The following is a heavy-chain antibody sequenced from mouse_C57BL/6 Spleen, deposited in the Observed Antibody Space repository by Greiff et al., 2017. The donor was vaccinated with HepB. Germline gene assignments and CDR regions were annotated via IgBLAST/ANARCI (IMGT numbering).Heavy chain of an antibody. CDR2: IDPSDSYT. D-gene: IGHD4-1*01. J-gene: IGHJ2*01. CDR1: GYTFTSYW. CDR3: ARSANWASFDY. Sequence: VQLQQPGAELVMPGASVKLSCKASGYTFTSYWMHWVKQRPGQGLEWIGEIDPSDSYTNYNQKFKGKSTLTVDKSSSTAYMQLSSLTSEDSAVYYCARSANWASFDYWGQGTTLTVSS. V-gene: IGHV1-69*01.